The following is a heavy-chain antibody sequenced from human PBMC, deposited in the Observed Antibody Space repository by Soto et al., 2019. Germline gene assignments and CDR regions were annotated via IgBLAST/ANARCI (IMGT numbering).Heavy chain of an antibody. CDR1: GFTFSSYA. CDR2: ISGSGGST. V-gene: IGHV3-23*01. CDR3: AKDPRGELLRFRFDP. D-gene: IGHD1-26*01. J-gene: IGHJ5*02. Sequence: EVQLLESGGGLVQPGGSLRLSCAASGFTFSSYAMSWVRQAPGKGLEWVSAISGSGGSTYYADSVKGRFTISRDNSKNTLYLQMNSLRAEDMAVYYCAKDPRGELLRFRFDPWGQGTLVTVSS.